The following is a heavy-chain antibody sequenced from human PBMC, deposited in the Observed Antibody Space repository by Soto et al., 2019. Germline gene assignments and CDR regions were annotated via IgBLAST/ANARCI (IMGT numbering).Heavy chain of an antibody. CDR1: GFTFISYA. J-gene: IGHJ4*02. CDR3: AKAPGGAMGPLDF. D-gene: IGHD3-16*01. V-gene: IGHV3-23*01. Sequence: VQLLESGGDLVQPGGSLRLSCAASGFTFISYAMTWVRQAPGKGLEWVSAVSGSGGRTYYADSVKGRFTISRDNSKNTLYLEMNSLRAEDTAVYYCAKAPGGAMGPLDFWGQGTLVTVSS. CDR2: VSGSGGRT.